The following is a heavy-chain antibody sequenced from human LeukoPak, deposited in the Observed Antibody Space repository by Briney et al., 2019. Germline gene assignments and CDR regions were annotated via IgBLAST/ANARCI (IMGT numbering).Heavy chain of an antibody. V-gene: IGHV3-53*01. CDR2: IYSGDST. CDR1: GFTVSSNY. CDR3: AKVCGGDCYSSPDAFDI. Sequence: GGSLRLSCAASGFTVSSNYMSWVRQAPGKGLEWVSVIYSGDSTYYADSVKGRFTISRDNSKNSLYLQMNSLRAEDTAVYYCAKVCGGDCYSSPDAFDIWGQGTMVTVSS. J-gene: IGHJ3*02. D-gene: IGHD2-21*02.